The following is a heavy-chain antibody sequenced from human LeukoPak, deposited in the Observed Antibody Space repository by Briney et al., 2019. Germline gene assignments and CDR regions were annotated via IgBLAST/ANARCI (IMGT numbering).Heavy chain of an antibody. CDR1: GYTFTSYY. V-gene: IGHV1-46*01. Sequence: ASVKVSCKASGYTFTSYYMHWVRQAPGQGLEWMGIINPSGGSTSYAQKFQGRVTMTRDTSTSTVYMELSSLRSEDKAVYYCARELAVAGHLDYWGQGTLVTVSS. CDR3: ARELAVAGHLDY. D-gene: IGHD6-19*01. CDR2: INPSGGST. J-gene: IGHJ4*02.